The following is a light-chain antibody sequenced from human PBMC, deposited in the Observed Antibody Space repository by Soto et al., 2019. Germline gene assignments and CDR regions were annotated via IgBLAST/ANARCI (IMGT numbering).Light chain of an antibody. V-gene: IGKV3-20*01. CDR3: QQYAGSPIT. CDR2: DAS. Sequence: EIVLTQSPATLSLSPGERATLSCRASQSVSSYLAWYQQKPGQAPRLLIYDASSRASGVPDRFTGGGSGTDFTLTIRRLEPEDFALYYCQQYAGSPITFGQGTRLEIK. J-gene: IGKJ5*01. CDR1: QSVSSY.